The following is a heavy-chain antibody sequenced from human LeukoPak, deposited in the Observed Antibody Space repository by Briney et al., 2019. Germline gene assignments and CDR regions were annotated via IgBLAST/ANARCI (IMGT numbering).Heavy chain of an antibody. CDR2: IKSDESET. D-gene: IGHD3-16*01. J-gene: IGHJ3*02. CDR3: ARGLGGSRSIDI. V-gene: IGHV3-74*01. Sequence: GGSLRLSCAASGVTFSSYWMHWVRQAPGEGLVWVSRIKSDESETTYADSVKGRFTISRDNAKNTLYLQMNSLRAEDMAVYYCARGLGGSRSIDIWGQGTMVTVSS. CDR1: GVTFSSYW.